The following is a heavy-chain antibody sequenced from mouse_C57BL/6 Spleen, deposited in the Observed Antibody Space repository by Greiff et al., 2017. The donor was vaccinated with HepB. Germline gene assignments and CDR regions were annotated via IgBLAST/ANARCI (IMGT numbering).Heavy chain of an antibody. J-gene: IGHJ4*01. CDR1: GYTFTDYY. D-gene: IGHD2-3*01. CDR2: INPNNGGT. V-gene: IGHV1-26*01. Sequence: VQLQQSGPELVKPGASVKISCKASGYTFTDYYMNWVKQSHGKSLEWIGDINPNNGGTSYNQKFKGKATLTVDKSSSTAYMELRSLTSEDSAVYYCARLDDGYYGYYAMDYWGQGTSVTVSS. CDR3: ARLDDGYYGYYAMDY.